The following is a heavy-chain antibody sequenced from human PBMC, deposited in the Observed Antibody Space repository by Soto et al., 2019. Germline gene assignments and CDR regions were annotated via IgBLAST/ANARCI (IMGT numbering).Heavy chain of an antibody. CDR1: GFTFSSYG. CDR2: IWYDGSNK. D-gene: IGHD2-15*01. CDR3: ASEYCSGGSCSYYGMDV. J-gene: IGHJ6*02. V-gene: IGHV3-33*01. Sequence: QVQLVESGGGVVQPGRSLRLSCAASGFTFSSYGMHWVRQAPGKGLEWVAVIWYDGSNKYYADSVKGRFTISRDNSKNTLYLQMTSLRAEDTAVYYCASEYCSGGSCSYYGMDVWGQGTTVTVSS.